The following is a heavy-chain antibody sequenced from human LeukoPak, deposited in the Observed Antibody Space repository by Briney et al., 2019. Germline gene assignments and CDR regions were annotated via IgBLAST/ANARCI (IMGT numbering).Heavy chain of an antibody. CDR1: GFNFSRYS. CDR2: INWSGKST. J-gene: IGHJ4*02. V-gene: IGHV3-20*04. Sequence: PGGSLRLSCAASGFNFSRYSMTWVRQAPGKGLEWVSGINWSGKSTSYGDPVRGRFTISRDNAKNSLSLQMDSLRAEDTALYYCARAPITSPFYFDYWGQGTLVTVSS. CDR3: ARAPITSPFYFDY. D-gene: IGHD2-2*01.